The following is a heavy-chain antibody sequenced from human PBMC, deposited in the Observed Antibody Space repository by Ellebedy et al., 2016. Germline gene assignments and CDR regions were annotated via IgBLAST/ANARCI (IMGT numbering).Heavy chain of an antibody. V-gene: IGHV3-66*01. CDR3: ARDESIAARPVLYGMDV. CDR1: GFTVSSNY. D-gene: IGHD6-6*01. Sequence: GESLKISCAASGFTVSSNYMSWVRQAPGKGLEWVSVIYSGGSTYYADSVKGRFTISRDNSKNTLYLQMNSLRAEDTAVYYCARDESIAARPVLYGMDVWGQGTTVTVSS. J-gene: IGHJ6*02. CDR2: IYSGGST.